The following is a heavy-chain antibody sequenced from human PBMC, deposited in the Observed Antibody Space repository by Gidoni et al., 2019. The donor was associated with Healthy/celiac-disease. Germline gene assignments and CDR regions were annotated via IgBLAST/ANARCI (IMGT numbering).Heavy chain of an antibody. CDR1: GGSISSSRYY. J-gene: IGHJ4*02. D-gene: IGHD5-18*01. CDR3: ASYNYGPSNFDY. Sequence: QLQLQESGPGLVKPSETLSLTCSVSGGSISSSRYYWGWIRQPPGKGLEWIGSIYYSGSTYYNPTLKSRVTISVDTSKNQFSLKLSSVTAADTAVYYCASYNYGPSNFDYWGQGTLVTVSS. CDR2: IYYSGST. V-gene: IGHV4-39*01.